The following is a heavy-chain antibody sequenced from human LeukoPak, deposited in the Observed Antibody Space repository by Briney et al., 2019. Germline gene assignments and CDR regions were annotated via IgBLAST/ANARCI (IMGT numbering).Heavy chain of an antibody. CDR3: ARVRPDYYYGVDV. CDR1: GGSISSGDYY. Sequence: SETLSLTCTVSGGSISSGDYYWSWIRHPPGKGLECIGYIYDIGITYYNPSLKSRLSISLDTSKNQFSLKVTSVTAADTAVYYCARVRPDYYYGVDVWGQGTTVTVSS. J-gene: IGHJ6*02. V-gene: IGHV4-30-4*01. CDR2: IYDIGIT.